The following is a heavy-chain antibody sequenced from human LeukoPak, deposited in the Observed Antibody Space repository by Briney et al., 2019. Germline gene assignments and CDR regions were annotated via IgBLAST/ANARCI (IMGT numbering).Heavy chain of an antibody. CDR3: ARDSLAGTGLGY. CDR1: GFTFSSYS. J-gene: IGHJ4*02. D-gene: IGHD6-19*01. V-gene: IGHV3-21*01. CDR2: ISSSSSYI. Sequence: PGGSLRLSCAASGFTFSSYSMNWVRQAPGKGLEWVSSISSSSSYIYYADSVKGRFTISRDNAKNSLYLQMNSLRAEDTAVYYCARDSLAGTGLGYWGQGTLVTVSS.